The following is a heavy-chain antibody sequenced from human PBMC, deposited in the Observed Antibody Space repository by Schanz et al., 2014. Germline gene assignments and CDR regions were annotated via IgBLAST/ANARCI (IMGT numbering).Heavy chain of an antibody. J-gene: IGHJ3*02. D-gene: IGHD5-18*01. CDR2: ISYGTSYI. CDR3: ARVALPGYSSPRDAFDI. CDR1: GFNFSSYS. V-gene: IGHV3-21*01. Sequence: EVKMVESGGGLVKPGGSLRLPCAASGFNFSSYSLNWVRQAPGKGLEWVSSISYGTSYIYYAESVKGRFTISRDNAKNSLYLQMNGLRAEDTAVYYCARVALPGYSSPRDAFDIWGQGTMVTVSS.